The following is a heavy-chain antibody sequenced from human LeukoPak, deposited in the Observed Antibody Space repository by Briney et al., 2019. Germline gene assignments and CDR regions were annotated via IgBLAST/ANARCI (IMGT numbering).Heavy chain of an antibody. J-gene: IGHJ4*02. V-gene: IGHV3-23*01. D-gene: IGHD2-2*01. CDR3: AKDGLGCSSTSCFDY. CDR1: GFTFSSYG. Sequence: PGGSLRLSCAASGFTFSSYGMHWVRQAPGKGLEWVSAISGSGGSTYYADSVKGRFTISGDNSKNTLYLQMNSLRAEDTAVYYCAKDGLGCSSTSCFDYWGQGTLVTVSS. CDR2: ISGSGGST.